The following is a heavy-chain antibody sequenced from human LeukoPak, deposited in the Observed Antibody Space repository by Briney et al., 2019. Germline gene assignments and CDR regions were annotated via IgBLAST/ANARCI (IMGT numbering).Heavy chain of an antibody. J-gene: IGHJ6*02. CDR1: GYTFTGYY. CDR3: ARLHIGTYYYYYGMDV. D-gene: IGHD1-1*01. CDR2: INPNSGDT. V-gene: IGHV1-2*02. Sequence: ASVKVSCKASGYTFTGYYMHWVRQAPGQGLEWMGWINPNSGDTNYAQKFQGRVTMTRDTSISTAYMELSRLRSDDTAVYYCARLHIGTYYYYYGMDVWGQGTTVTVSS.